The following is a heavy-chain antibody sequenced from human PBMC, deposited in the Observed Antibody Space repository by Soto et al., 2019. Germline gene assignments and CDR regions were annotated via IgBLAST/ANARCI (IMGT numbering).Heavy chain of an antibody. Sequence: PGGSLRLSCTDSGLTLTGHSMHWVRQAPGKGLEWLAGISYDGINEYYAESVKGRFTISRDSAKNSLYLQMNSLRAEDTAVYYCAAAYCSSTSCYRYYYGMDVWGQGTTVTV. CDR3: AAAYCSSTSCYRYYYGMDV. CDR2: ISYDGINE. D-gene: IGHD2-2*01. J-gene: IGHJ6*02. CDR1: GLTLTGHS. V-gene: IGHV3-30-3*01.